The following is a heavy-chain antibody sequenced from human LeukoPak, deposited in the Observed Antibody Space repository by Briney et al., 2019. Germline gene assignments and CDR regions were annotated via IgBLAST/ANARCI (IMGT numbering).Heavy chain of an antibody. CDR3: ARDAGRTVVTPYFDY. D-gene: IGHD4-23*01. CDR2: ISSNGGST. CDR1: GFTFSSYA. V-gene: IGHV3-64*01. Sequence: PGESLRLSCAASGFTFSSYAMHWVRQAPGKGLEYVSAISSNGGSTYYANSVKGRFTISRDNSKNTLYLQMGSLRAEDMAVYYCARDAGRTVVTPYFDYWGQGTLVTVSS. J-gene: IGHJ4*02.